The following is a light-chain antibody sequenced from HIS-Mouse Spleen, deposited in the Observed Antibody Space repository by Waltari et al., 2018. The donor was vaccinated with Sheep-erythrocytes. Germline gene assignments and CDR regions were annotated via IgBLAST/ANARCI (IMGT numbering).Light chain of an antibody. Sequence: QSVLTQPPSVSGAPGQRVPIPCTGSSSNIGAGYDVHWYQQLPGTAPKLPIYGNSNRPSGVPDRFSGSKSGTSASLAITGLQAEDEADYYCQSYDSSLSGWVFGGGTKLTVL. CDR1: SSNIGAGYD. CDR3: QSYDSSLSGWV. J-gene: IGLJ3*02. V-gene: IGLV1-40*01. CDR2: GNS.